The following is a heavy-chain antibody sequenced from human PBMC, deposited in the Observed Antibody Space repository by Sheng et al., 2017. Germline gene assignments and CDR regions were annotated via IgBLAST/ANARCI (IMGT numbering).Heavy chain of an antibody. Sequence: QLQLQESGPGLVKPSETLSLTCTVSGDSISSSSYYWGWIRQPPGKGLEWIGSIYYSGSTYYNPSLKSRVTISVDTSKNQFSLKLSSVTAADTAVYYCARGVLGGRVYWGQGNPGHRLL. D-gene: IGHD1-26*01. J-gene: IGHJ4*02. CDR3: ARGVLGGRVY. V-gene: IGHV4-39*07. CDR1: GDSISSSSYY. CDR2: IYYSGST.